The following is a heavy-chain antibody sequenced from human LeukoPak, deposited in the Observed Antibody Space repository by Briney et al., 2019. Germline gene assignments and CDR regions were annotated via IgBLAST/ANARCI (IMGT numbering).Heavy chain of an antibody. CDR1: GFTFSSYA. CDR2: ISSNGGST. V-gene: IGHV3-64*01. CDR3: ARSITMVRGVTDY. D-gene: IGHD3-10*01. J-gene: IGHJ4*02. Sequence: GGSLRLSCAASGFTFSSYAMHWVRQAPGKGLEYVSAISSNGGSTYYANSVKGRFTIPRDNSKNTLYLQMGSLRAEDMAVYYCARSITMVRGVTDYWGQGTLVTVSS.